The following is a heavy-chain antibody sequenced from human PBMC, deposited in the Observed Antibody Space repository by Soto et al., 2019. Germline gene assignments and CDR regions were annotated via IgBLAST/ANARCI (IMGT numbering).Heavy chain of an antibody. CDR1: GDYSSSYY. CDR2: LYYSGST. Sequence: PSETLSLTRTVSGDYSSSYYSNWLRQHPGKGLEWSVYLYYSGSTIYNPSLKRRVHISVDTSKNQLSLKLSSVTAADTAEHYCARDVGGYLDYWGQGTLVTVS. V-gene: IGHV4-59*01. D-gene: IGHD2-15*01. CDR3: ARDVGGYLDY. J-gene: IGHJ4*02.